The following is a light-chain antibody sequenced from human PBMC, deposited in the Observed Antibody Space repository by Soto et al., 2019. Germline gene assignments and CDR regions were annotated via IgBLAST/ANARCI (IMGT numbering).Light chain of an antibody. J-gene: IGKJ2*01. V-gene: IGKV2-30*01. CDR2: KVS. Sequence: DVVMTQSPLSLPVTLGQSASISCRSRQSLVFSDGDTYLSWFQQRPGQSPRRLIYKVSNRDSGVPDRFSGIGSGTDFTLKISRVEAEDVGVYYCMQGTHWPPTFGQGTKLEIK. CDR3: MQGTHWPPT. CDR1: QSLVFSDGDTY.